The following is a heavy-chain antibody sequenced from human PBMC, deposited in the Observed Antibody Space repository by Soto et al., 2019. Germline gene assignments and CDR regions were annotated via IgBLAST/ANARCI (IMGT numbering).Heavy chain of an antibody. CDR1: GFTFSSYS. CDR2: ISSSSSYI. CDR3: ARDRVVVVVPAALPEEDYYYYGMDV. V-gene: IGHV3-21*01. D-gene: IGHD2-2*01. J-gene: IGHJ6*02. Sequence: GGSLRLACAASGFTFSSYSMIWVRQAPGKGLEWVSSISSSSSYIYYADSVKGRFTISRDNAKNSLYLQMNSLRAEDTAVYYCARDRVVVVVPAALPEEDYYYYGMDVWGQGTTVTVSS.